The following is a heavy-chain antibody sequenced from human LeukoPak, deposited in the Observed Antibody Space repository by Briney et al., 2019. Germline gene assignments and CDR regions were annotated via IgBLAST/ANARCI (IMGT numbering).Heavy chain of an antibody. V-gene: IGHV4-39*01. CDR1: GGSISSSSYY. Sequence: SETLSLTCTVSGGSISSSSYYWGWIRQPPGKGLEWIGSIYYSGSTYYNPSLKSRVTISVDTSKNQFSLKLSSVTAADTAVYYCARHVRRIAAPVGAFGIWGQGTMVTVSS. CDR3: ARHVRRIAAPVGAFGI. D-gene: IGHD6-13*01. CDR2: IYYSGST. J-gene: IGHJ3*02.